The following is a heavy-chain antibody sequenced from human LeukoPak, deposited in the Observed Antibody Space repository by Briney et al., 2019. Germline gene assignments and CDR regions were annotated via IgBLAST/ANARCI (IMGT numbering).Heavy chain of an antibody. V-gene: IGHV3-21*01. CDR3: ARDGDGMDV. Sequence: GGSLRLSCAASGFTFSSCSMNWVRQAPGKGLEWVSSISSSSSYIYYADSVKGRLTISRDNAKNSLYLQMNSLRAEDTAVYYCARDGDGMDVWGQGTTVTVSS. J-gene: IGHJ6*02. CDR1: GFTFSSCS. CDR2: ISSSSSYI. D-gene: IGHD3-16*01.